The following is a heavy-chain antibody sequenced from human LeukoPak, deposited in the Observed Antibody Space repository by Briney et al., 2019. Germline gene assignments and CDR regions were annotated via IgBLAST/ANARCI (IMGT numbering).Heavy chain of an antibody. Sequence: PSETLSLTCTVSGGSISSYYWSWIRQPPGKGLEWIGHIYYSGSTNYNPSLKSRVTISVDTSKNQFSLKLSSVTAADTAVYYCARLRENGDYGIDYWGQGTLVTVSS. J-gene: IGHJ4*02. CDR3: ARLRENGDYGIDY. CDR1: GGSISSYY. V-gene: IGHV4-59*08. D-gene: IGHD4-17*01. CDR2: IYYSGST.